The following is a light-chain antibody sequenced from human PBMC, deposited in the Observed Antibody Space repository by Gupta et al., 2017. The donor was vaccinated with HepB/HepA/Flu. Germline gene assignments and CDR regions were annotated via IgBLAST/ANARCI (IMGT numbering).Light chain of an antibody. V-gene: IGLV2-14*01. J-gene: IGLJ2*01. CDR1: SSDIGTYKY. CDR3: SSYTNTNTLVV. Sequence: QPALTQPASVPGSPGQAITIACTGTSSDIGTYKYVSWYQQHPGKAPELMIFEVNNRPSGVSTRFSGSKSGNTASLTISGLQAEDEAVYFCSSYTNTNTLVVFGGGTKLTVL. CDR2: EVN.